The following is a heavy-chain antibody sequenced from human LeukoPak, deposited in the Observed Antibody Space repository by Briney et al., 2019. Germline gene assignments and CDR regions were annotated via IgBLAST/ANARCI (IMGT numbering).Heavy chain of an antibody. Sequence: QPGGSLRLSCAASGFTFRDFSMHWVRQAPGKGLEWVSLISGDGGATHYAASVKGRFTISRDNSKNSLYLQMSSLRVEDTAFYYCAKGHNSISFNFDYWGQGTLVTVSS. CDR2: ISGDGGAT. V-gene: IGHV3-43*02. D-gene: IGHD2/OR15-2a*01. J-gene: IGHJ4*02. CDR1: GFTFRDFS. CDR3: AKGHNSISFNFDY.